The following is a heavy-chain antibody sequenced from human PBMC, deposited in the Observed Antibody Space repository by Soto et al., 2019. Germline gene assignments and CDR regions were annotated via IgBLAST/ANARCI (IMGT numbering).Heavy chain of an antibody. CDR3: AREMRPSPFAY. V-gene: IGHV3-30-3*01. J-gene: IGHJ4*02. Sequence: QVQLVESGGGVVQPGRSLRLSCTASGFTFSRCIMHWVRQAPGKGLEWVALASFDQTYKSYNDSVKGQFTIYRDDSRNTVYLQMNSLRPEATAIYYCAREMRPSPFAYWGQGPLVTVSS. CDR2: ASFDQTYK. CDR1: GFTFSRCI.